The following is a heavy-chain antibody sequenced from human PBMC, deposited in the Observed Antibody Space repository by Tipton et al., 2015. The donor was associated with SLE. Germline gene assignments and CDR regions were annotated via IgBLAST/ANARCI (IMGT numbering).Heavy chain of an antibody. CDR2: LNPSGGST. V-gene: IGHV1-46*01. Sequence: QSGAEVKKPGASVKVSCKASGYTFTSQYMHWVRQAPGQGLEWMGLLNPSGGSTSYAQKFQGRLTMTRDTSTSTVYMELSRLRSEDTAVYFCARGRTATAGWFDPWGQGTLVTVSS. D-gene: IGHD6-13*01. J-gene: IGHJ5*02. CDR1: GYTFTSQY. CDR3: ARGRTATAGWFDP.